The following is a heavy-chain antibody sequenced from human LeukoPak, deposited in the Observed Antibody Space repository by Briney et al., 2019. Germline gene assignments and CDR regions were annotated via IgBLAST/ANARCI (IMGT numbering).Heavy chain of an antibody. J-gene: IGHJ3*02. CDR3: AKGKGKIIRTYFAFDI. CDR1: GFTFSSYA. V-gene: IGHV3-23*01. Sequence: GGSLRLSCAASGFTFSSYAMSWVRQAPGKGLEWVSAISGSGGSTYYADSVKGRFTISRDNSKNTLYLQMNSLRAEDTAVYYCAKGKGKIIRTYFAFDIWGQGTMVTVSS. D-gene: IGHD1-14*01. CDR2: ISGSGGST.